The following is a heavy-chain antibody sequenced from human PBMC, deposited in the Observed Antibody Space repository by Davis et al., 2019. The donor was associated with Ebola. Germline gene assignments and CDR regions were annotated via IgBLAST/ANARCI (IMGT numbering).Heavy chain of an antibody. V-gene: IGHV3-11*01. Sequence: GESLKISCAASGFTFSDNYMTWIRQAPGKGLEWVAYISYSGSTIYYADSVKGRFTISRDKAKNSLHLQMNSLRVEDTAMYYCVSLLHWGQGARVTVSS. CDR1: GFTFSDNY. CDR2: ISYSGSTI. CDR3: VSLLH. J-gene: IGHJ4*02.